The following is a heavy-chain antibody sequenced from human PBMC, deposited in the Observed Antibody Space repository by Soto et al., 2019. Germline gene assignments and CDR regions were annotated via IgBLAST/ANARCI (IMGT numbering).Heavy chain of an antibody. V-gene: IGHV4-61*01. CDR3: ARTVMPVGTLAVFEH. Sequence: PSETLSLTGSVSGGAVSSVKYFWSWIRQPTGKGLEWIAYIYNNGNTNYNPSLKSRATISVDTSKTQCSLKLTSVTAADSAVYFCARTVMPVGTLAVFEHWGQGVLVTVSS. D-gene: IGHD2-21*02. J-gene: IGHJ4*02. CDR2: IYNNGNT. CDR1: GGAVSSVKYF.